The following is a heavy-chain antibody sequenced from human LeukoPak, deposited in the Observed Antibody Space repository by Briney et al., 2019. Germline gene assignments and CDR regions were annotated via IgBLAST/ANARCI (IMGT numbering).Heavy chain of an antibody. CDR2: IRYDGSNK. J-gene: IGHJ3*02. CDR3: ARDEGASDSPDAFDI. D-gene: IGHD2-21*02. V-gene: IGHV3-30*02. Sequence: QPGGSLRLSCAASGFTFSSYGMHWVRQAPGKGLEWVTFIRYDGSNKYYADSVKGRFTISRDNSKNTLYLQMNSLRADDTAVYYCARDEGASDSPDAFDIWGQGTMVTVSS. CDR1: GFTFSSYG.